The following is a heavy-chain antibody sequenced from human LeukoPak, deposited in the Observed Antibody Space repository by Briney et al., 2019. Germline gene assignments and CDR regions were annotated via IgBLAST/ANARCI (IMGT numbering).Heavy chain of an antibody. D-gene: IGHD4-17*01. CDR2: IYYSGST. CDR1: GGSISSSSYY. Sequence: PSETLSLTCTVSGGSISSSSYYWGWIRQPPGKGLEWIGSIYYSGSTYYNPSLKSRVTISVDTSKNQFSLKLSSVTAADTAVYYCARRVTTVTTWDWFDPWGQGTLVTVSS. J-gene: IGHJ5*02. CDR3: ARRVTTVTTWDWFDP. V-gene: IGHV4-39*01.